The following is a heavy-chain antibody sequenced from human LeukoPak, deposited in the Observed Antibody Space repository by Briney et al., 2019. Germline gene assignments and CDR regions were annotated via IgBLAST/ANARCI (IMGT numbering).Heavy chain of an antibody. Sequence: SETLFLTCAVYGGSFSGYYWSWIRQPPGKGLEWIGEINHSGSTNYNPSLKSRVTISVDTPKNQFSLKLSSVTAADTAVYYCARTYNWNYRPNWFDPWGQGTLVTVSS. D-gene: IGHD1-7*01. J-gene: IGHJ5*02. CDR1: GGSFSGYY. CDR3: ARTYNWNYRPNWFDP. V-gene: IGHV4-34*01. CDR2: INHSGST.